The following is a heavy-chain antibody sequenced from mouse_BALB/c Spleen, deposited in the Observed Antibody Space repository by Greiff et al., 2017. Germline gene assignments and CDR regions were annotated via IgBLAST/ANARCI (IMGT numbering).Heavy chain of an antibody. D-gene: IGHD3-1*01. V-gene: IGHV1S22*01. CDR2: IYPGSGST. Sequence: LQQPGSELVRPGASVKLSCKASGYTFTSYWMHWVKQRPGQGLEWIGNIYPGSGSTNYDEKFKSKATLTVDTSSSTAYMQLSSLTFEDSAVYYCTHSSVFAYWGQGTLVTVSA. CDR3: THSSVFAY. CDR1: GYTFTSYW. J-gene: IGHJ3*01.